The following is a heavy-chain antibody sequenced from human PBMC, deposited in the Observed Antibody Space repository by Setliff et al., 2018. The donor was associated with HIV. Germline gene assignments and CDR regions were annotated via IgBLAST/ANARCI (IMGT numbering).Heavy chain of an antibody. J-gene: IGHJ4*02. CDR3: ARAFGQLVRHYFDY. CDR1: GGSISSHY. CDR2: INHSGST. Sequence: SETLSLTCTVSGGSISSHYWSWIRQPPGKGLEWIGEINHSGSTNYNPSPKSRVTISADTSKNQFSLKLSSVTAADTAVYYCARAFGQLVRHYFDYWGQGTLVTVSS. D-gene: IGHD6-13*01. V-gene: IGHV4-59*11.